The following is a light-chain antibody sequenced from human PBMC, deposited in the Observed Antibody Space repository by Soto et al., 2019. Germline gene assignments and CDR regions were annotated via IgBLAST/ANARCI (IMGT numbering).Light chain of an antibody. J-gene: IGKJ5*01. CDR3: LQHNRYPPT. Sequence: DNQLTQSPSSISASVGDRVTITCRASQDIRNHLAWFQQKPGKAPKSLIDGASSLQRGVPSRFSGTGSGTEFTLTISSLQPEDFATYYCLQHNRYPPTFGQGTRLEIK. CDR1: QDIRNH. V-gene: IGKV1-17*03. CDR2: GAS.